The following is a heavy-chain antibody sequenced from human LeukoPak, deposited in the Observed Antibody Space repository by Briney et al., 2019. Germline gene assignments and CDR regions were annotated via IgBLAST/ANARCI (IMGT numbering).Heavy chain of an antibody. CDR1: GGSISSSSYY. CDR3: ARGGPPNGPFDY. CDR2: IYTSGST. J-gene: IGHJ4*02. Sequence: PSETLSLTCTVSGGSISSSSYYWGWIRQPAGKGLEWIGRIYTSGSTNYNPSLKSRVTMSVDTSKNQFSLKLSSVTAADTAVYYCARGGPPNGPFDYWGQGTLVTVSS. D-gene: IGHD1-1*01. V-gene: IGHV4-61*02.